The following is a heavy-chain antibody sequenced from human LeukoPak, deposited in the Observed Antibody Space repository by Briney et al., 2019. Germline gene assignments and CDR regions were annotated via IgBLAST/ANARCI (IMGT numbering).Heavy chain of an antibody. J-gene: IGHJ4*02. V-gene: IGHV4-31*03. D-gene: IGHD3-10*01. Sequence: SETLSITCTVSGGSISSGGYYWSWIRQHPGKGLEWIGYIYYSGSTYYNPSLKSRVTISVDTSKNQFSLKLSSVTAADTAVYYCARVSRGGLDYWGQGTLVTVSS. CDR2: IYYSGST. CDR1: GGSISSGGYY. CDR3: ARVSRGGLDY.